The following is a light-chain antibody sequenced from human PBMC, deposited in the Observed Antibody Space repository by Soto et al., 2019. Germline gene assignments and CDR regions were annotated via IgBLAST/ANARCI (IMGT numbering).Light chain of an antibody. Sequence: QSVLTQPPSASGTPGQRVTISCSGSSSNIGSNYVYWYQQLPGTAPKLLIYLNDQRPSGVPDRFSGSKSGTSAFLAISGLQSEDEADYYCAAWDDSLNALFGTGTKLTVL. J-gene: IGLJ1*01. CDR1: SSNIGSNY. V-gene: IGLV1-44*01. CDR3: AAWDDSLNAL. CDR2: LND.